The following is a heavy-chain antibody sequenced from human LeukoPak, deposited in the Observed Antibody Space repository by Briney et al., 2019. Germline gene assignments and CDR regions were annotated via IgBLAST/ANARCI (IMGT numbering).Heavy chain of an antibody. CDR3: ARVGGAARSYFDY. V-gene: IGHV1-69*05. Sequence: SVKVSCKDSGGTFSSYAISWVRQAPGQGLEWMGGIIPIFGTANYAQKFQGRVTITTDESTSTAYMELSSLRSEDTAVYYCARVGGAARSYFDYWGQGALVTVSS. D-gene: IGHD6-6*01. CDR2: IIPIFGTA. J-gene: IGHJ4*02. CDR1: GGTFSSYA.